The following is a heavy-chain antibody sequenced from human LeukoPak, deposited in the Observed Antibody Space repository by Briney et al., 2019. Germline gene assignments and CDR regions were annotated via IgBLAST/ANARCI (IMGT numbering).Heavy chain of an antibody. CDR3: ARAGGAAKRYYYYYYMDV. J-gene: IGHJ6*03. CDR1: GYTFTSYY. V-gene: IGHV1-46*01. D-gene: IGHD6-13*01. Sequence: ASGTVACMASGYTFTSYYTHWVRQAPGHGLEWMGIINPSGGSTTYAQKFQGRVSMTRDMSTSTVYRELSSLRSEDTAVYYCARAGGAAKRYYYYYYMDVWGKGTTVTVSS. CDR2: INPSGGST.